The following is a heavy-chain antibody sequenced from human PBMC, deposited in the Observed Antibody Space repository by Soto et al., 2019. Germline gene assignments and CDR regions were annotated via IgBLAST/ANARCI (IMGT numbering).Heavy chain of an antibody. CDR1: GGSISSLY. CDR2: IYYSGST. D-gene: IGHD3-22*01. V-gene: IGHV4-59*11. J-gene: IGHJ4*02. CDR3: ARDRGYYDSRGNFDY. Sequence: SETQSLTCTVSGGSISSLYGSWIRQPPGKGLEWIGYIYYSGSTNYNPALKSRVTISGDTPKNQFSLKLSSVTAADTAVYDCARDRGYYDSRGNFDYWGQGTLVTVSS.